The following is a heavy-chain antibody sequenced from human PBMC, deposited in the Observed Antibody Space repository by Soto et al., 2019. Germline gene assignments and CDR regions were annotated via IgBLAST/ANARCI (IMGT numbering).Heavy chain of an antibody. CDR2: ISSSSSTI. J-gene: IGHJ6*02. Sequence: SLRLSCAASGFTFSSYSMNWVRQAPGKGLEWVSYISSSSSTIYYADSVKGRFTISRDNAKNSLYLQMNSLRDEDTAVYYCARVSRDPYYYYYGMDVWGQGTTVTVSS. CDR3: ARVSRDPYYYYYGMDV. V-gene: IGHV3-48*02. CDR1: GFTFSSYS.